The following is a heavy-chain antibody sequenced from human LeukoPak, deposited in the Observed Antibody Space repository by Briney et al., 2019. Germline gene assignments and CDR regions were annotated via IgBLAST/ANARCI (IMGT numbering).Heavy chain of an antibody. CDR1: GFTFSSYS. D-gene: IGHD3-10*01. V-gene: IGHV3-7*03. CDR3: AKDRHYYGSGSYYNVFWFDP. J-gene: IGHJ5*02. CDR2: IKQDGSEK. Sequence: GGSLRLSCAASGFTFSSYSMNWVRQAPGKGLEWVANIKQDGSEKYYVDSVKGRFTISRDNAKNSLYLQMNSLRAEDTAVYYCAKDRHYYGSGSYYNVFWFDPWGQGTLVTVSS.